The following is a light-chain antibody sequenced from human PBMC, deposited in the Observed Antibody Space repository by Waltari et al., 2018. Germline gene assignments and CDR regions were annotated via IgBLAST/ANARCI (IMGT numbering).Light chain of an antibody. CDR3: MQALQTPYT. V-gene: IGKV2-28*01. J-gene: IGKJ2*01. Sequence: DIVMTQSPLSLPVTPGEPASISCRSSQSLLHSNGYNYLDWYLQKPGQSPQLLIYLGSNRASGVPDRFSGSGSGTDFTLKISRVEAEDVGVYNCMQALQTPYTFGQGTQLEIK. CDR1: QSLLHSNGYNY. CDR2: LGS.